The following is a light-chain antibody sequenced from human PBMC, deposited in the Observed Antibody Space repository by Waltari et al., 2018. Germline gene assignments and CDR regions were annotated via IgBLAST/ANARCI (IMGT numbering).Light chain of an antibody. CDR2: DTA. J-gene: IGKJ1*01. CDR3: QHYVNLPVT. V-gene: IGKV3-20*01. Sequence: EIVLTQSPGTLSLSPGDRATLSCRASQRVGRSLACYQQKPGQAPRLLIYDTAIRATGTPGRFSGSGSGTDFSLAISSLEPEDFAVYFCQHYVNLPVTFGQGTKVEIK. CDR1: QRVGRS.